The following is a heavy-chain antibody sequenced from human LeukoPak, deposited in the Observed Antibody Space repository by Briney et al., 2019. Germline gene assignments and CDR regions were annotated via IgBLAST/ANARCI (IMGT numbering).Heavy chain of an antibody. CDR2: INTAGNT. D-gene: IGHD2-15*01. Sequence: PGGSLRLSCAASGFTFSTYDMHWVRQATGKGLEWVSGINTAGNTYYPDSVKGRFTISREDAKNSFYLQMNSLRAGDTAVYYCARGDCSGGSCSGMDVWGQGTTVTVSS. V-gene: IGHV3-13*04. CDR3: ARGDCSGGSCSGMDV. J-gene: IGHJ6*02. CDR1: GFTFSTYD.